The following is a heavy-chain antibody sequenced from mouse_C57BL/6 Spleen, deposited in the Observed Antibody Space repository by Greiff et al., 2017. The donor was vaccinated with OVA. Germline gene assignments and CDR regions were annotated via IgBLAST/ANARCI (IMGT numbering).Heavy chain of an antibody. Sequence: LVESGAELMKPGASVKLSCKATGYTFTGYWIEWVKQRPGHGLEWIGEILPGSGSTNYNEKFKGKATFTADTSSNTAYMQLSSLTTEDSAIYYCARRRVYDGYPAWFAYWGQGTLVTVSA. CDR1: GYTFTGYW. J-gene: IGHJ3*01. CDR2: ILPGSGST. D-gene: IGHD2-3*01. V-gene: IGHV1-9*01. CDR3: ARRRVYDGYPAWFAY.